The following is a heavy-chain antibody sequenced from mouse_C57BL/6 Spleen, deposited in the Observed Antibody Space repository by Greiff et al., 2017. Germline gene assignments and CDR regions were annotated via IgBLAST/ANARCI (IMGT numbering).Heavy chain of an antibody. CDR2: IYPGDGDT. CDR3: ARFPGSTAMDY. CDR1: GYAFSSYW. V-gene: IGHV1-80*01. Sequence: VQLQQSGASVKISCKASGYAFSSYWMNWVKQRPGKGLEWIGQIYPGDGDTNYNGKFKGKATLTADKSSSTAYMQLSSLTSEDSAVYFCARFPGSTAMDYWGQGTSVTVSS. D-gene: IGHD1-1*01. J-gene: IGHJ4*01.